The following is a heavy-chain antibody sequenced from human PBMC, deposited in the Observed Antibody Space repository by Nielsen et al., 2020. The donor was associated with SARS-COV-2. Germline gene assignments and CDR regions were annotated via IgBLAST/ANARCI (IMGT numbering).Heavy chain of an antibody. CDR3: AVPLGNIAAAGSFDY. V-gene: IGHV1-3*01. CDR2: INAGNGNT. D-gene: IGHD6-13*01. CDR1: GYTFTSYA. J-gene: IGHJ4*02. Sequence: GSVKVSCKASGYTFTSYAMHWVRQAPGQRLEWMGWINAGNGNTKYSQKFQGRVTITRDTSASTAYMELSSLRSEDTAVYYCAVPLGNIAAAGSFDYWGQGTLVTVSS.